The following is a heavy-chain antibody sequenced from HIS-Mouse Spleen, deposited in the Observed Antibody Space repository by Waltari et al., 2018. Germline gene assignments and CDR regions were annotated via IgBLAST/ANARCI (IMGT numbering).Heavy chain of an antibody. CDR1: GGSISSSSYY. D-gene: IGHD6-13*01. Sequence: QLQLQESGPGLVKPSETLSLTCTVSGGSISSSSYYWGWIRQPPGKGLEWIGSIYYSGRPYYNPSRKSRGTISVDTSKNQFSLKLSSVTAADTAVYYCAREIPYSSSWYDWYFDLWGRGTLVTVSS. J-gene: IGHJ2*01. CDR3: AREIPYSSSWYDWYFDL. CDR2: IYYSGRP. V-gene: IGHV4-39*07.